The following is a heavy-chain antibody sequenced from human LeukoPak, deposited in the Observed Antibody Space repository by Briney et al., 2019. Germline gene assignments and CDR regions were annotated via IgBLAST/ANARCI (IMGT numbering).Heavy chain of an antibody. CDR1: GFTFSNAW. V-gene: IGHV3-15*01. CDR3: TTDASIAVAGAPDY. Sequence: PGESLRLSCAASGFTFSNAWMSWVRQAPGNGLEWVGRIKSKTDGGTTDYAAPVKGRFTISRDDSKNTLYLQMNSLKTEDTAVYYCTTDASIAVAGAPDYWGQGTLVTVSS. J-gene: IGHJ4*02. D-gene: IGHD6-19*01. CDR2: IKSKTDGGTT.